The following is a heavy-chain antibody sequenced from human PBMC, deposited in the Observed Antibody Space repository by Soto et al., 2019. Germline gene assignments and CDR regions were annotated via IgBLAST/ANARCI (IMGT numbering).Heavy chain of an antibody. CDR3: ARQEGGRYFDWDHFDY. CDR1: GGSISSSSYY. CDR2: IYYSGST. Sequence: SETLSLTCTVSGGSISSSSYYWGWIRQPPGKGLEWIGSIYYSGSTYYNPSLKSRVTISVDTSKNQFSLKLSSVTAADTAVYYCARQEGGRYFDWDHFDYWGQGTLVTVSS. D-gene: IGHD3-9*01. J-gene: IGHJ4*02. V-gene: IGHV4-39*01.